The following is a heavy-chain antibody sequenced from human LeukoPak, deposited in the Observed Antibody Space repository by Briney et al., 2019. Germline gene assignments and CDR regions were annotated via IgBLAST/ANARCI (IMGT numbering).Heavy chain of an antibody. Sequence: SETLSLTCTVSGGSISSYNWSWIRQPPGKGLEWIGYIYYSGSTNYNPSLKSRVTISVDTSKNQFSLKLSSVTAADTAVYYCARRDPSNYYYYYMDVWGKGTTVTVSS. V-gene: IGHV4-59*08. CDR1: GGSISSYN. J-gene: IGHJ6*03. D-gene: IGHD4-11*01. CDR2: IYYSGST. CDR3: ARRDPSNYYYYYMDV.